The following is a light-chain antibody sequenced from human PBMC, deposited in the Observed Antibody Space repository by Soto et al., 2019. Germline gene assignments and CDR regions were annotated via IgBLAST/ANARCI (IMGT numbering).Light chain of an antibody. CDR3: TSCAATYIVL. CDR2: EVS. J-gene: IGLJ2*01. V-gene: IGLV2-8*01. CDR1: SSDVGGYNY. Sequence: QSALTQPPSASGAPGQSVTISCTGTSSDVGGYNYVSWFQQHPGRAPKLMIYEVSKRPSGVPDRFSGSKSGNTASLTVSGLQAEDEADYFCTSCAATYIVLVGGGTKLTVL.